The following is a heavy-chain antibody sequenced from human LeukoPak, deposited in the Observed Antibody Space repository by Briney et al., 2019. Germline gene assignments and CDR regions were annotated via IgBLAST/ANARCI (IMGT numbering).Heavy chain of an antibody. Sequence: SVKVSCKASGGTFSSYAISWVRQAPGQGIEWMGRIIPIFGTANYAQKFQGRVTITTDESTSTAYMELSSLRSEDTAVYYCARDRSRGYSYGYCFDYWGQGTLVTVSS. CDR2: IIPIFGTA. J-gene: IGHJ4*02. D-gene: IGHD5-18*01. V-gene: IGHV1-69*05. CDR1: GGTFSSYA. CDR3: ARDRSRGYSYGYCFDY.